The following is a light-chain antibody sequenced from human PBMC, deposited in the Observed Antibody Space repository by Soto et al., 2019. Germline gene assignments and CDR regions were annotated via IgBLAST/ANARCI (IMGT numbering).Light chain of an antibody. Sequence: EIVLTQSPGTLSLSPGERATLSCRASQSVSSRYLAWYQQKPGQAPRLLMYGASNRATGIPDRFSGSGSGTDFTLTISRLEPEDFAVYFCQKYGSSPPFSFGQGTKVETK. CDR2: GAS. CDR1: QSVSSRY. V-gene: IGKV3-20*01. CDR3: QKYGSSPPFS. J-gene: IGKJ2*01.